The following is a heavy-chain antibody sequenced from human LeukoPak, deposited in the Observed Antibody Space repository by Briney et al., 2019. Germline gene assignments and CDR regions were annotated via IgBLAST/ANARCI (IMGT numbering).Heavy chain of an antibody. CDR1: GFTFDDYG. V-gene: IGHV3-20*04. CDR3: ARLEVGATTPVTGFDY. CDR2: INWNGGST. Sequence: GGSLRPSCAASGFTFDDYGMSWVRQAPGKGLEWVSGINWNGGSTGYADSVKGRFTISRDNAKNSLYLQMNSLRAEDTALYYCARLEVGATTPVTGFDYWGQGTLVTVSS. J-gene: IGHJ4*02. D-gene: IGHD1-26*01.